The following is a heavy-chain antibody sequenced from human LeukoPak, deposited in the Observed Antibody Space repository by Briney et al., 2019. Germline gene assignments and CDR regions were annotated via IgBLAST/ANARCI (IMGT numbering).Heavy chain of an antibody. CDR2: MSYDGSNK. Sequence: SGGSLRLSCAASGFTFSSYGMHWVRQAPGKGLEWVAVMSYDGSNKYYADSVKGRFTISRDNSKNTLYLQMNSLRAEDTAVYHCARPRADSGGKYYFDYWGQGTLVTVSS. V-gene: IGHV3-30*03. J-gene: IGHJ4*02. CDR3: ARPRADSGGKYYFDY. D-gene: IGHD2-15*01. CDR1: GFTFSSYG.